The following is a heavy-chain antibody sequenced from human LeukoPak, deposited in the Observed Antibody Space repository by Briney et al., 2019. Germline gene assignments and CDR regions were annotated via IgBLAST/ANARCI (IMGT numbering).Heavy chain of an antibody. D-gene: IGHD6-13*01. V-gene: IGHV1-46*01. CDR3: ARDSVTPIAAAGTLDY. CDR2: INPSGGGT. J-gene: IGHJ4*02. Sequence: GASVKVSCKASLYTFTSYYMHGVRQAPGQGGEWMGLINPSGGGTSYAQKFQGKVTMPRHTSKSKVYMELSSLRSEDTAVYYCARDSVTPIAAAGTLDYWRERTLVGVRS. CDR1: LYTFTSYY.